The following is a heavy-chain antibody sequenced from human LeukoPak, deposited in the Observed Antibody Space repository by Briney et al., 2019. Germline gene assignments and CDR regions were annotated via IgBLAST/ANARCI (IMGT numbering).Heavy chain of an antibody. CDR2: ISGPGGST. J-gene: IGHJ4*02. CDR1: GFTFSNYA. V-gene: IGHV3-23*01. CDR3: AKGRGFDCAGDCSHFDY. Sequence: GGSLRLSCAASGFTFSNYAMSWVRQAPGKGLEWVSAISGPGGSTYYKDSVRGRFTISRDNSKNTLFLQMNSLRAEVTAVYYCAKGRGFDCAGDCSHFDYWGQGTLVTVSS. D-gene: IGHD2-21*02.